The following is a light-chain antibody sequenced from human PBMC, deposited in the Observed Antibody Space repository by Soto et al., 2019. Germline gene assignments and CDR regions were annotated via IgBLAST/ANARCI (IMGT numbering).Light chain of an antibody. CDR1: QGIRNH. V-gene: IGKV1-27*01. Sequence: DIQMTQSPSSLSTYVGDRVTITCRASQGIRNHLAWYQQKPGKVPKLLIYAASTLQSGVPSRFSGGGSGTDFTLTISSLQPEDVATYYCQKHDGAPLAFGGGTKVEIK. J-gene: IGKJ4*01. CDR3: QKHDGAPLA. CDR2: AAS.